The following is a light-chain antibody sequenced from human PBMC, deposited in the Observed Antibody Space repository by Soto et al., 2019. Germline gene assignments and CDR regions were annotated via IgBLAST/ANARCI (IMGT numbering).Light chain of an antibody. V-gene: IGLV2-14*01. CDR2: EVT. CDR1: SSDVGNYNY. CDR3: SSYRTSSTYV. Sequence: QSALTQPASVSGSPGQSITISCTGTSSDVGNYNYVSWYQQYPGQAPKLIIYEVTYRTSGVPDRFSASKSGNTASLTISGLQAWDEADYYCSSYRTSSTYVFGTGTKLTVL. J-gene: IGLJ1*01.